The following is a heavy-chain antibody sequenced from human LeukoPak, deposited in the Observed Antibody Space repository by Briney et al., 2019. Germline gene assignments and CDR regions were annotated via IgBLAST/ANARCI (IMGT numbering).Heavy chain of an antibody. CDR2: IYTSGST. Sequence: TSQTLSLTCTVSGGSISSGSYYWSWIRQPAGKGLEWIGRIYTSGSTNYNPSLKSRVTISVDTSKNQFSLKLSSVTAADTAVYYCARVNYYDSSGYPDLDYWGQGTLVTVSS. V-gene: IGHV4-61*02. D-gene: IGHD3-22*01. CDR1: GGSISSGSYY. CDR3: ARVNYYDSSGYPDLDY. J-gene: IGHJ4*02.